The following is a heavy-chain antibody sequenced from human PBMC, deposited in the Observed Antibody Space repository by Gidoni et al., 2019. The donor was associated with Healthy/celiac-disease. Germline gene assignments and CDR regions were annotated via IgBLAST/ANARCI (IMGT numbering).Heavy chain of an antibody. Sequence: EVQLVESGGGLVKPGGSLRLSCAASGFTFSSYSMNWVRQAPGKGLEWVSSISSSSSYIYYADSVKGRFTISRDNAKNSLYLQMNSLRAEDTAVYYCARDPGDYGDYALYFDYWGQGTLVTVSS. CDR3: ARDPGDYGDYALYFDY. J-gene: IGHJ4*02. CDR2: ISSSSSYI. V-gene: IGHV3-21*01. CDR1: GFTFSSYS. D-gene: IGHD4-17*01.